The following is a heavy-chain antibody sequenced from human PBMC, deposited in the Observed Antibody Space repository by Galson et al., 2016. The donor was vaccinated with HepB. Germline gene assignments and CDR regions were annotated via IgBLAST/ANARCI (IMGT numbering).Heavy chain of an antibody. Sequence: SLRLSCAASGFIFNKAWMSWVRQAPGKGLEWVAYISTRSNFIYYAYAVKGRSTVSRDKAKNSLYLRVTSLRDEDTAVYYCAGGETAEIPQANQYGMDVWGQGTTVTVSS. D-gene: IGHD1-14*01. CDR1: GFIFNKAW. J-gene: IGHJ6*02. V-gene: IGHV3-48*02. CDR2: ISTRSNFI. CDR3: AGGETAEIPQANQYGMDV.